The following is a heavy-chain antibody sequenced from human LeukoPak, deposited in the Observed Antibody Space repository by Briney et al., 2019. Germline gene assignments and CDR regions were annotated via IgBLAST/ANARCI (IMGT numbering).Heavy chain of an antibody. J-gene: IGHJ4*02. Sequence: GESLKISFKGSGYSFTNYWIGWVRPMPGKGLGWMGIIYPGDSDTRYSPSFQGQVTISADKSISTAYLQWSSLKASDTAMYYCALNPRGYCSGGRCYIGYWGQGTLVTVSS. CDR3: ALNPRGYCSGGRCYIGY. CDR2: IYPGDSDT. CDR1: GYSFTNYW. D-gene: IGHD2-15*01. V-gene: IGHV5-51*01.